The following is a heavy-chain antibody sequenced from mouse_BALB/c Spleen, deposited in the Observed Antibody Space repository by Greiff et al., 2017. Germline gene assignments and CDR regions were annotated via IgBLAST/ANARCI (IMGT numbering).Heavy chain of an antibody. CDR2: IYYSGTI. D-gene: IGHD2-3*01. Sequence: EVQLVESGPGLVKPSQTVSLTCTVTGISITTGNYRWSWIRQFPGNKLEWIGYIYYSGTITYNPSLTSRTTITRDTSKNQFFLEMNSLTAEDTATYYCARSYDGYYGYYFDYWGQGTTLTVSS. J-gene: IGHJ2*01. CDR3: ARSYDGYYGYYFDY. CDR1: GISITTGNYR. V-gene: IGHV3-5*02.